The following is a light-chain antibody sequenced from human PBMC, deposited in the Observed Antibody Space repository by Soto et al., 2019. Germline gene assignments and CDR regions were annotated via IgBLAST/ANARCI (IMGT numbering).Light chain of an antibody. CDR2: DAS. J-gene: IGKJ2*03. CDR3: LQHDRSPYR. CDR1: QAISSY. Sequence: DIQMTQSPSAMSVSIGDRVTITCRASQAISSYLAWFQQKSGKVPTRLIYDASTLQSGVPSRFRGSGSGTDFTLTITNVQPEDVATYFCLQHDRSPYRFGKRSKVDI. V-gene: IGKV1-17*03.